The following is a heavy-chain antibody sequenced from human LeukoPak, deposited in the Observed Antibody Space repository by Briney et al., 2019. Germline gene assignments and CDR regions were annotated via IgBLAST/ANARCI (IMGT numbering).Heavy chain of an antibody. CDR2: ISTYDSNT. V-gene: IGHV1-18*01. J-gene: IGHJ4*02. D-gene: IGHD2-8*01. CDR1: GYTFTSYG. CDR3: ATVNSGDIVLMVYAIPPPFTH. Sequence: GASVKVSCKTSGYTFTSYGISWVRQAPGQGLEWMGWISTYDSNTNYAQKLQGRVTMTTDTSTSTAYMELRSLRSEDTAVYYCATVNSGDIVLMVYAIPPPFTHWGQGTLVTVSS.